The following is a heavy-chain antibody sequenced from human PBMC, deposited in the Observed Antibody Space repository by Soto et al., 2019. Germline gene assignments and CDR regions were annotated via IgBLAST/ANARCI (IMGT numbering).Heavy chain of an antibody. V-gene: IGHV4-30-4*01. J-gene: IGHJ4*02. Sequence: HVQLQESGPGPVTPSQTLSLSCTVSGVSITSGSYYWTWVRQSPGKGLEWIGYRYYSGNTYYNPSLNRRATISGDPAKNQFFLKLTSVTAADTAVYYCARGGYDTSGQTFIGWGPDCWGQGTLVTVSS. CDR3: ARGGYDTSGQTFIGWGPDC. CDR1: GVSITSGSYY. CDR2: RYYSGNT. D-gene: IGHD3-22*01.